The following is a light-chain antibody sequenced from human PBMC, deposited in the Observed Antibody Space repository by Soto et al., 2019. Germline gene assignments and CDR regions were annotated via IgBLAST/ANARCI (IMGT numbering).Light chain of an antibody. CDR1: QSIGNL. Sequence: DIQMTQSPSTLSASVGDRVIITCRASQSIGNLLAWYQQKLGKAPNLLIYKASTLESGVPSRFSGSGSGTEFTLTISSLQPDDFATYYCQHYNSYSPFGGGTKVEIK. CDR3: QHYNSYSP. J-gene: IGKJ4*02. V-gene: IGKV1-5*03. CDR2: KAS.